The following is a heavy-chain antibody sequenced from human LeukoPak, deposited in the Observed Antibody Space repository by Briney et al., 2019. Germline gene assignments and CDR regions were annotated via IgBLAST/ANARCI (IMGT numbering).Heavy chain of an antibody. CDR3: ARDSVEVAGHYGL. D-gene: IGHD6-19*01. CDR1: GFTVSSNY. V-gene: IGHV3-66*02. Sequence: QPGGSLRLSCAASGFTVSSNYMSWVRQVPGKGLEWVSVIYRGGSTYYAAAVKGRFTISRDNSKNTLYLQMNSLRAEDTAMYYCARDSVEVAGHYGLWGQGTLVTVSS. CDR2: IYRGGST. J-gene: IGHJ4*02.